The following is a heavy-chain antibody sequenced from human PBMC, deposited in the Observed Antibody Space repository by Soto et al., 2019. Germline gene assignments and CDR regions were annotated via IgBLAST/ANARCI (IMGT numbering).Heavy chain of an antibody. Sequence: EVQLVESGGGLVQPGGSLRLSCAASGFTFNTYWMHWVRQAPGKGLVWGSRINNDASSTSYADSVKGRLTVSRDNAKNTLYLHLYNLRAEDTAVYYCASGGVAGAGTYYNDFWGRGTLVTVSS. V-gene: IGHV3-74*01. CDR3: ASGGVAGAGTYYNDF. J-gene: IGHJ4*02. D-gene: IGHD3-10*01. CDR2: INNDASST. CDR1: GFTFNTYW.